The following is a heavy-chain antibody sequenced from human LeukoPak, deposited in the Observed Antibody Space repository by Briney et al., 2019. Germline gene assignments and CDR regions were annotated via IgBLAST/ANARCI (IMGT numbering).Heavy chain of an antibody. Sequence: ASVKVSCKTSGYTFSSYDINWVRQATGQGLEWMGWMNPISGNTGYAPNFQGRVTMTRDNSINTAYMDLTNLRSEDTAVYYCARGQSGRRFLADYWGQGTLVTVSS. V-gene: IGHV1-8*01. CDR2: MNPISGNT. CDR1: GYTFSSYD. CDR3: ARGQSGRRFLADY. J-gene: IGHJ4*02. D-gene: IGHD3-3*01.